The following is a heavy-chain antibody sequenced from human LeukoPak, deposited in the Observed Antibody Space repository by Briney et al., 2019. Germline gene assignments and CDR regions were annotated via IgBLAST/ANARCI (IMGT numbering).Heavy chain of an antibody. V-gene: IGHV4-30-4*08. CDR2: IYYSGST. J-gene: IGHJ6*02. CDR3: ARSLWFGELYYYYGMDV. D-gene: IGHD3-10*01. Sequence: SWVRQPPGKGLEWIGYIYYSGSTYYNPSLKSRVTISVDTSKNQFSLKLSSVTAADTAVYYCARSLWFGELYYYYGMDVWGQGTTVTVSS.